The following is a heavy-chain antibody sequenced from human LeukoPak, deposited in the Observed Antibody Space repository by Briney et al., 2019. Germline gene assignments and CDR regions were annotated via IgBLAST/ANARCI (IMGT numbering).Heavy chain of an antibody. D-gene: IGHD6-13*01. J-gene: IGHJ4*02. Sequence: GGSLRLSCAASGFTFSSYWMNWVRQAPGKGLEWVANIQQDGSEKYYVDPVKGRFTISRDNAKNSLYLQMNSLRAEDTAVYYCARARDSSSWFSSDYWGQGTLVTVSS. V-gene: IGHV3-7*04. CDR2: IQQDGSEK. CDR1: GFTFSSYW. CDR3: ARARDSSSWFSSDY.